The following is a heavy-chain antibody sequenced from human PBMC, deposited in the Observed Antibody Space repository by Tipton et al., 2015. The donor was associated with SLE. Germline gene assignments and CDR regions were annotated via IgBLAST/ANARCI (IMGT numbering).Heavy chain of an antibody. Sequence: TLSLTCTISGGSISAYYWNWFRQPAGKRLEWIGRMYTSGSTTYNPSLQSRVTISVDTSKNQFSLKLNSVTVADTAVYYCARSSPLQVYDYWGQGTLVTVSS. J-gene: IGHJ4*02. CDR2: MYTSGST. V-gene: IGHV4-4*07. D-gene: IGHD6-6*01. CDR3: ARSSPLQVYDY. CDR1: GGSISAYY.